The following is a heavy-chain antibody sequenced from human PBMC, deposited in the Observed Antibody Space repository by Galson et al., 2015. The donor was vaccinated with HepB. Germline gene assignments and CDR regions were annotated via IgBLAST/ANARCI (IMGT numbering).Heavy chain of an antibody. D-gene: IGHD5-18*01. Sequence: SLRLSCAASGFTFSSYAMSWVRQAPGKGLEWVSAISGSGGSTYYADSVKGRFTISRDNSKNTLYLQMNSLRAEDTAVYYCATSDVDTAMVKAGNDYWGQGTLVTVSS. CDR2: ISGSGGST. CDR3: ATSDVDTAMVKAGNDY. V-gene: IGHV3-23*01. J-gene: IGHJ4*02. CDR1: GFTFSSYA.